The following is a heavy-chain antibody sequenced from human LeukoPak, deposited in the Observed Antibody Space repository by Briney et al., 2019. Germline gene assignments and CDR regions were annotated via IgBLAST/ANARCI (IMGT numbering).Heavy chain of an antibody. J-gene: IGHJ4*02. Sequence: GGSLRLSCAASGFTVSSNYMSWVRQAPGKGLEWVSIIYSGGTTYYADSVKGRFTIFKDNSKNTVYLQMNSLRGEDTAVYYCARDRGGDTSAWYGLACWGQGTLVTVSS. CDR2: IYSGGTT. V-gene: IGHV3-66*01. D-gene: IGHD6-19*01. CDR1: GFTVSSNY. CDR3: ARDRGGDTSAWYGLAC.